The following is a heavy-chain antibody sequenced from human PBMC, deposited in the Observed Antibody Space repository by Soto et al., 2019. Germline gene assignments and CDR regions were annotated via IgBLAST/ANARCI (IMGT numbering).Heavy chain of an antibody. Sequence: GGSLRLSCAASGFTVSSNYMSWVRQAPGKGLEWVSVIYSGGSTYYADSVKGRFTISRHNSKNTLYLQMNSLRAEDTAVYYCARYCSGGSCYPDDAFDIWGQGTMVTVSS. CDR2: IYSGGST. CDR1: GFTVSSNY. D-gene: IGHD2-15*01. V-gene: IGHV3-53*04. J-gene: IGHJ3*02. CDR3: ARYCSGGSCYPDDAFDI.